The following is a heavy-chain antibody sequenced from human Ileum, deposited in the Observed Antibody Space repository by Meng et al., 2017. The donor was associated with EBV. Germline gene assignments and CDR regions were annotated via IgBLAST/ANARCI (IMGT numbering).Heavy chain of an antibody. CDR3: ARDRGGYTDFDN. D-gene: IGHD5-24*01. J-gene: IGHJ4*02. CDR2: INPDSGLA. Sequence: QGQLGQSGAEVKKPGASVKVSCKSSGYTFTNYYIHWVRQAPGQGLEWMGYINPDSGLAFYAQKFRDWVTMTSDTSINTAYVTLSRLKSDDAAVYYCARDRGGYTDFDNWGQGTLVTVSS. V-gene: IGHV1-2*04. CDR1: GYTFTNYY.